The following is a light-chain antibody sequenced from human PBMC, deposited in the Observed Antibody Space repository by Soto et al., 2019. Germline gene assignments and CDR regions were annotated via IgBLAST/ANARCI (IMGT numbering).Light chain of an antibody. CDR2: DVS. J-gene: IGLJ1*01. CDR1: SNDVVGYNF. Sequence: QSVLTQPASVSGSPGQSITISCTGTSNDVVGYNFVSWYHPHPRKASNLIIYDVSNRPSGVSNRFSGSKSCTTASLTIFGLQPEDEADYYCCSYTTSNTRQIVFGTGTKVTVL. V-gene: IGLV2-14*03. CDR3: CSYTTSNTRQIV.